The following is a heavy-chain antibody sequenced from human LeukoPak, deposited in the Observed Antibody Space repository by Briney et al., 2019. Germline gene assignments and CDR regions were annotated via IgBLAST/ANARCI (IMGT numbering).Heavy chain of an antibody. D-gene: IGHD6-19*01. Sequence: QPGGSLRLSCAASAFTFCIYAMSCVRQAPGKGLEWVSAISGSGGSTYYADSVKGRFTISRDNSKSTVYLQLNSLRAEDTAVYYCAKGGSSGFHVGFLLPWGQRTLVTVSS. J-gene: IGHJ5*02. CDR3: AKGGSSGFHVGFLLP. V-gene: IGHV3-23*01. CDR1: AFTFCIYA. CDR2: ISGSGGST.